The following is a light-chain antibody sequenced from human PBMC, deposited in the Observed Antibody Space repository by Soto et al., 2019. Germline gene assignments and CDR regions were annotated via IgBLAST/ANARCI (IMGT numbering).Light chain of an antibody. CDR3: SSFTGSDNP. CDR2: EVS. V-gene: IGLV2-8*01. CDR1: SSDIGAYNY. J-gene: IGLJ2*01. Sequence: QSVLTQPPSASGSPGQSVTISCTGTSSDIGAYNYVSWYQQYPGKAPKLIIYEVSQRPSGVPDRFSGSKSGNTASLTVSGLQLEDEADYYCSSFTGSDNPFVGGTKVTVL.